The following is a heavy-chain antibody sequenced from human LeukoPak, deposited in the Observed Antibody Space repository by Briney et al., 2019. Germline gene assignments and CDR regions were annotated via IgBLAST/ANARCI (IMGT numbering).Heavy chain of an antibody. J-gene: IGHJ4*02. V-gene: IGHV3-43*02. D-gene: IGHD6-6*01. Sequence: GGSLRLSCAASGFTFDDYAMHWVRQAPGKGLEWVTLISGDGGSTYYADSVKGRFTISRDNSKNSLYLQMNSLRTEDTALYYCAKDFTVIAARPSVDYWGQGTLVTVSS. CDR3: AKDFTVIAARPSVDY. CDR2: ISGDGGST. CDR1: GFTFDDYA.